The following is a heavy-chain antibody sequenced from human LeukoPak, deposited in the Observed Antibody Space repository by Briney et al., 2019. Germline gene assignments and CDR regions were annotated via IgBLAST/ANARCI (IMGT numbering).Heavy chain of an antibody. CDR2: ISYDGSNK. J-gene: IGHJ6*03. D-gene: IGHD3-3*01. CDR3: ARGPFSVFRRGYIYSYYMDF. CDR1: GFTFSSYA. Sequence: GGSLRLSCAASGFTFSSYAMHWVRQAPGKGLEWVAFISYDGSNKYYADSVKGRITISRDNSKNTLSLQMNSLRPEDTAVYYCARGPFSVFRRGYIYSYYMDFWGKGTPVTVSS. V-gene: IGHV3-30-3*01.